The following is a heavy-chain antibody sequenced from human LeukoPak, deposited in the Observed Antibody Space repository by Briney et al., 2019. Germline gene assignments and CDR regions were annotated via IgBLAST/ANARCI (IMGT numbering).Heavy chain of an antibody. J-gene: IGHJ4*02. CDR2: IIPIFGTA. Sequence: GSSVKASCKASGGTFSSYAISWVRQAPGQGLEWMGGIIPIFGTANYAQKFQGRVTITTDESMSTAYMELRSLRFEDTAVYYCSRGTTVAQSGLFDYWGQGTLVTVSS. CDR3: SRGTTVAQSGLFDY. D-gene: IGHD4-23*01. V-gene: IGHV1-69*05. CDR1: GGTFSSYA.